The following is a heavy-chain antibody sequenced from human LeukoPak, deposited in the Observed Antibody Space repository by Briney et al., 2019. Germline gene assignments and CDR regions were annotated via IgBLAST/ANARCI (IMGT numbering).Heavy chain of an antibody. CDR1: GYTFTGYY. J-gene: IGHJ4*02. CDR2: INPNSGGT. D-gene: IGHD1-1*01. Sequence: GASVKVSCKASGYTFTGYYTHWVRQAPGQGLEWMGWINPNSGGTNYAQKFQGRVTMTRDTSISTAYMELSRLRSDDTAVYYCARILTRYNWNGDYWGQGTLVTVSS. CDR3: ARILTRYNWNGDY. V-gene: IGHV1-2*02.